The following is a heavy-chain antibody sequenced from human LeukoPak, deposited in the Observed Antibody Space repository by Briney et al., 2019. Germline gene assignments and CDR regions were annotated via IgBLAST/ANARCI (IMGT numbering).Heavy chain of an antibody. CDR2: ISAYNGNT. V-gene: IGHV1-18*01. Sequence: ASVKVSCKASGYTFTSYGISWVRQAPGQGLEWMGWISAYNGNTNYAQKLQGRVTMTTDTSTSTAYMELRSLRSDDTAVYYCARQYCTNGVCPGDFDYWGQGTLVTVSS. CDR3: ARQYCTNGVCPGDFDY. D-gene: IGHD2-8*01. J-gene: IGHJ4*02. CDR1: GYTFTSYG.